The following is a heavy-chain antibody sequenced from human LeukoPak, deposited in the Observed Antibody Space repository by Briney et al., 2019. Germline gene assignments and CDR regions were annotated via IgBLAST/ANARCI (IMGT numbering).Heavy chain of an antibody. CDR3: ARGGYPGVVTARFDP. V-gene: IGHV3-74*01. Sequence: GGSLRLSCAASGFTFDDYAMHWVRQAPGKGLVWVSRINSDESATNYADSVKGRFTISRDNAKRTLYLQMNSLRVEDTAVYYCARGGYPGVVTARFDPWGQGTLVTVSS. CDR2: INSDESAT. CDR1: GFTFDDYA. D-gene: IGHD3-3*01. J-gene: IGHJ5*02.